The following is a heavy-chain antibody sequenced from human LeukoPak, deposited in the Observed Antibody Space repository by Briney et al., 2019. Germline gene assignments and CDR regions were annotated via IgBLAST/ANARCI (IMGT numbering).Heavy chain of an antibody. CDR3: AKGPPAPYQLRFNWFDP. CDR2: ISGSGGST. Sequence: ETLSLTCAVYGGSFSGYYWSWIRQPPGKGLEWVSAISGSGGSTYYADSVKGRFTISRDNSKNTLYLQMNSLRAEDTAVYYCAKGPPAPYQLRFNWFDPWGQGTLVTVSS. D-gene: IGHD2-2*01. J-gene: IGHJ5*02. CDR1: GGSFSGYY. V-gene: IGHV3-23*01.